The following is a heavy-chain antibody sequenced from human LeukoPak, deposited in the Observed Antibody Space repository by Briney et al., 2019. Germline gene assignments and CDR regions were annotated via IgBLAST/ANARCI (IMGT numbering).Heavy chain of an antibody. CDR3: AKAHHDIWAIDY. D-gene: IGHD3-9*01. CDR2: ISYDGSDK. V-gene: IGHV3-30*18. J-gene: IGHJ4*02. Sequence: GRSLRLSCAASGFTFSSYGMHWVRQAPGKGLEWVAVISYDGSDKYYADSVKGRFTISRDNSKDTLYLQMNSLRAEDTAVYYCAKAHHDIWAIDYWGQGTLVTVSS. CDR1: GFTFSSYG.